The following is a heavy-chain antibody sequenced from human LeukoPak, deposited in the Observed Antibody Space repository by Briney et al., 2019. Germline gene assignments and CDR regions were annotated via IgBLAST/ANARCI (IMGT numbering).Heavy chain of an antibody. D-gene: IGHD6-13*01. Sequence: PSETLSLTCTVSGGSISSYYWSWIRQPPGKGLEWIGDIYYSGSTNYNPSLKSRVTISVDTSKNQFSLKLSSVTASDTAVYYCAREVIAAAGRRGSMRREEFDYWGQGTLVTVSS. CDR3: AREVIAAAGRRGSMRREEFDY. V-gene: IGHV4-59*01. J-gene: IGHJ4*02. CDR2: IYYSGST. CDR1: GGSISSYY.